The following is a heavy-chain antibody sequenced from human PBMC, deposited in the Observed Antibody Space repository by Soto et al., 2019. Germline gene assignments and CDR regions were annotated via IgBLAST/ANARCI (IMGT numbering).Heavy chain of an antibody. CDR3: AHSVVAGLGYYFDY. CDR2: IYWDDDK. CDR1: GFSLSSTRVA. J-gene: IGHJ4*02. D-gene: IGHD6-19*01. V-gene: IGHV2-5*02. Sequence: QITLKESGPTLVKPTQTLTLTCTFSGFSLSSTRVAVGWIRQPQGKALEWLALIYWDDDKRYSPFLKSRLTITKDTSKNQVVLTMTNMDPVDTATYYCAHSVVAGLGYYFDYWGQGTLVTVSS.